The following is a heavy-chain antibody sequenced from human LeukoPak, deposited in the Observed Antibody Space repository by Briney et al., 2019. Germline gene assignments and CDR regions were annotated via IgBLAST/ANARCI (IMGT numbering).Heavy chain of an antibody. CDR1: GYTFTSYY. CDR2: INPSGGST. V-gene: IGHV1-46*01. CDR3: ARTDYYDSSGYNLDY. D-gene: IGHD3-22*01. Sequence: ASVKVSCKASGYTFTSYYMYWVRQAPGQGLEWMGIINPSGGSTSYAQKFQGRVTMTRDTSTSTVYMELSSLRSEDTAVYYCARTDYYDSSGYNLDYWGQGTLVTVSS. J-gene: IGHJ4*02.